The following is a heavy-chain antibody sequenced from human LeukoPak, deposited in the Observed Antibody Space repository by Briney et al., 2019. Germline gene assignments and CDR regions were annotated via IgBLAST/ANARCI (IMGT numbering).Heavy chain of an antibody. CDR2: ISYNGSNK. D-gene: IGHD2-15*01. CDR3: ARLPYCSGGSCYWGELDY. Sequence: GGSLRLSCAASGFTSSSYAMHWVRQAPGKGLEWVAVISYNGSNKYYADSVKGRFTISRDNSKNTLYLQMNSLRAEDTAEYYCARLPYCSGGSCYWGELDYWGQGTLVTVSS. CDR1: GFTSSSYA. J-gene: IGHJ4*02. V-gene: IGHV3-30-3*01.